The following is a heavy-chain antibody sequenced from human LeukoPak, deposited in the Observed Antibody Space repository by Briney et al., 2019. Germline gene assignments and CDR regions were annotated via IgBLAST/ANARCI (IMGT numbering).Heavy chain of an antibody. Sequence: ETLSLTCSVSGYSISSGYYWGWIRQPPGKGLEWVANIKQDGSEKYYVDSVKGRFTISRDNAKNSLYLQMNSLRAEDTAVYYCARVHSGSYPVYYYYMDVWGKGTTVTVSS. CDR3: ARVHSGSYPVYYYYMDV. J-gene: IGHJ6*03. V-gene: IGHV3-7*01. CDR2: IKQDGSEK. CDR1: GYSISSGYY. D-gene: IGHD1-26*01.